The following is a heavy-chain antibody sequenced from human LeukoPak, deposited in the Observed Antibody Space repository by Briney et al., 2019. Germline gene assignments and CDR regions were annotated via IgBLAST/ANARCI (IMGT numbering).Heavy chain of an antibody. D-gene: IGHD3-10*01. Sequence: ASVKVSCKASGYTFTSYAMNWVRQAPGQGLEWMGGFDPEDGETIYAQKFQGRVTMTKDTSTHTGYMELSSLRSDDTAVYYCTLQRISFLNYFDPWGQGTLVTVSS. CDR3: TLQRISFLNYFDP. CDR1: GYTFTSYA. J-gene: IGHJ5*02. V-gene: IGHV1-24*01. CDR2: FDPEDGET.